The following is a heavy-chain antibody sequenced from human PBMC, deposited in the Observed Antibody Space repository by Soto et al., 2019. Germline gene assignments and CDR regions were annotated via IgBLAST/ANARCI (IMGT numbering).Heavy chain of an antibody. CDR3: ARYRATINSFWFDP. CDR1: GYTFTSYG. Sequence: QVKLVQSGAEVKKPGASVKVSCKASGYTFTSYGISWVRQAPGQGLEWMGWISGYNGNTNYAQELQGRVTMTTDTCTSTAYMEQRSLRSDDTAVYYCARYRATINSFWFDPWGQGTLVTVSS. CDR2: ISGYNGNT. J-gene: IGHJ5*02. V-gene: IGHV1-18*01. D-gene: IGHD5-12*01.